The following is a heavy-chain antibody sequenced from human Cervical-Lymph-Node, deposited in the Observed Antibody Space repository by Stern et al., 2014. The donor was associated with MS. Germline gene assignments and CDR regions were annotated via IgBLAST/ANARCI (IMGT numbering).Heavy chain of an antibody. Sequence: QLVQSGSELKKPGASVKVSCKASGYSFTHFALNWVRHAPGQGLQWMGWINTNPGNPSYAQAFTGRFVFSLDTSVSTAYLQISSLKAEDTAVYYCARDPHDYGDRFDYWGQGTLVTVSS. CDR2: INTNPGNP. CDR3: ARDPHDYGDRFDY. D-gene: IGHD4-17*01. CDR1: GYSFTHFA. V-gene: IGHV7-4-1*02. J-gene: IGHJ4*02.